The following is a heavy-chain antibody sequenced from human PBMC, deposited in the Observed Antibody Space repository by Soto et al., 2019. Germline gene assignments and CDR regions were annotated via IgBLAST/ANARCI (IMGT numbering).Heavy chain of an antibody. D-gene: IGHD3-16*01. V-gene: IGHV1-69*13. Sequence: GASVKVSCKASGGTFSSYAISWVRQAPGQGLEWMGGIIPIFGTANYAQKFQGRVTITADESTSTAYMELSRLRSEDTAIYYCERGWGLDSDTYHYAYWGQGTLVTVYS. CDR3: ERGWGLDSDTYHYAY. J-gene: IGHJ4*02. CDR2: IIPIFGTA. CDR1: GGTFSSYA.